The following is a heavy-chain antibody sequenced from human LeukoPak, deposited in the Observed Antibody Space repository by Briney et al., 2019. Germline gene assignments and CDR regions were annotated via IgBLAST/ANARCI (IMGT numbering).Heavy chain of an antibody. CDR1: GGSVNTYY. J-gene: IGHJ5*02. CDR2: SHHSGTT. Sequence: SETLSLTCTVSGGSVNTYYWSWFRQPPGRGLEWIAYSHHSGTTKYNPSLMSRVTISLATSRNQISLKLTSVTAADTAIYYCARTVNHGPADPWGQGTLVTVSS. CDR3: ARTVNHGPADP. D-gene: IGHD1-14*01. V-gene: IGHV4-59*02.